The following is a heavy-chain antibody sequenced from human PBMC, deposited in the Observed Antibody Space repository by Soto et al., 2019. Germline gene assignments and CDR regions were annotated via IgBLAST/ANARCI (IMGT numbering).Heavy chain of an antibody. V-gene: IGHV4-34*01. CDR2: INHSGST. Sequence: QVQLQQWGAGLLKPSETLSLTCAVYGGSFSGYYWSWIRQPPGKGLEWIGEINHSGSTNYNPSLKRRLTIPAGTSKNQFSLKLSSVPAADTAIYYCARGYGRTFDYWGQGTLVTVSS. CDR3: ARGYGRTFDY. D-gene: IGHD3-10*01. CDR1: GGSFSGYY. J-gene: IGHJ4*02.